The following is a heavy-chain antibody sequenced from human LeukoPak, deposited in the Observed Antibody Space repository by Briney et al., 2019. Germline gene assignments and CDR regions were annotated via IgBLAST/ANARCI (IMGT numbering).Heavy chain of an antibody. Sequence: SETLSLTCAVSGGSIISGGYSWSWIRQPPGKGLEWIGYSYHSGSTYYNPSLKSRVTISVDTSKNQFSLKLSSLTAADTAVYYCARLTRPNRDMPTSDAFDIWGQGTMVTVSS. V-gene: IGHV4-30-2*03. CDR2: SYHSGST. D-gene: IGHD5-24*01. CDR1: GGSIISGGYS. J-gene: IGHJ3*02. CDR3: ARLTRPNRDMPTSDAFDI.